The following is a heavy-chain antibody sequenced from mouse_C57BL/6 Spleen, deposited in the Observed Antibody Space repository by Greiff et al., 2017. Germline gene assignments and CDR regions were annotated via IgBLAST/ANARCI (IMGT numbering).Heavy chain of an antibody. V-gene: IGHV1-55*01. CDR3: ARWGDGVTEWFGY. CDR2: LYPGSGST. CDR1: GYTFTSYW. D-gene: IGHD2-2*01. Sequence: VQLQQPGAELVKPGASVKMSCKASGYTFTSYWITWVKQRPGQGLEWIGDLYPGSGSTNYNEKFKSKATLTVDTSSSTAYMQLSSLTSEDSAVYYCARWGDGVTEWFGYWGQGTLVTVSA. J-gene: IGHJ3*01.